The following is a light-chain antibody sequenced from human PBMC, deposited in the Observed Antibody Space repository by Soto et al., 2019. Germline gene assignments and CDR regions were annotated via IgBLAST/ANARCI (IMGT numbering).Light chain of an antibody. V-gene: IGLV2-8*01. J-gene: IGLJ1*01. CDR3: SSYAGINNLGV. CDR1: SSDVGGYKY. CDR2: EVN. Sequence: QSALTQPPSASGSPGQSVTISCTGTSSDVGGYKYVSWYQQHPGKAPKLMIFEVNKWPSGVPDRFSGSKSGNTASLTVSGLQAEDEADYYCSSYAGINNLGVFGTGTKLTV.